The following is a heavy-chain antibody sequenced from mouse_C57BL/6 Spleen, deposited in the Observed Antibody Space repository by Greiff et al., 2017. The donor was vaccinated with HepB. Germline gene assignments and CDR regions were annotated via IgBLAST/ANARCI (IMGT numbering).Heavy chain of an antibody. CDR2: INPNNGGT. Sequence: VQLQQSGPELVKPGASVKISCKASGYTFTDYYMNWVKQSHGKSLEWIGDINPNNGGTSYNQKFKGKATLTVDKSSSTAYMELRSLTSEDSAVYYCARLGTTVVATGYFDVWGTGTTVTVSS. V-gene: IGHV1-26*01. CDR3: ARLGTTVVATGYFDV. D-gene: IGHD1-1*01. CDR1: GYTFTDYY. J-gene: IGHJ1*03.